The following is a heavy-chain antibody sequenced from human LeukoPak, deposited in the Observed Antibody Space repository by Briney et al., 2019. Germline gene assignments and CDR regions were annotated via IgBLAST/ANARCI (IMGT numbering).Heavy chain of an antibody. CDR2: ISYDGSNK. Sequence: GGSLRLSCAASGFTFSSYGMHWVRQAPGKGLEGVAVISYDGSNKYYADSVKGRFTIYRDNSKNTLYLQMNSLRAEDTAVYYCAKEALIGIWFGELLPEYYFDYWGQGTLVTVSS. CDR1: GFTFSSYG. J-gene: IGHJ4*02. V-gene: IGHV3-30*18. D-gene: IGHD3-10*01. CDR3: AKEALIGIWFGELLPEYYFDY.